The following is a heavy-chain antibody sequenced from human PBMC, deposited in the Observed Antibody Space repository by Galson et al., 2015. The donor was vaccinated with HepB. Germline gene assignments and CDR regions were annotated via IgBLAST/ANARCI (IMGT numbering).Heavy chain of an antibody. CDR2: IKSKTDGGTT. Sequence: LRLSCAASGFTFSNAWMNWVRQAPGKGLEWVGRIKSKTDGGTTDYAAPVKGRFTISRDDSKNTLYLQMNSLKTEDTAVYYCTTPMVRGVNTFDYWGQGTLVTVSS. V-gene: IGHV3-15*07. CDR3: TTPMVRGVNTFDY. D-gene: IGHD3-10*01. J-gene: IGHJ4*02. CDR1: GFTFSNAW.